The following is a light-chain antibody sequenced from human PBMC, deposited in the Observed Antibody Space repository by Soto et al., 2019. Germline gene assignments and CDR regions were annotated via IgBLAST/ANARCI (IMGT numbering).Light chain of an antibody. CDR3: QQYNTYPLT. CDR1: QTFGSC. J-gene: IGKJ4*01. V-gene: IGKV1-5*03. Sequence: DIQMTQSPSTLSASVGDRVTITGRASQTFGSCLAWYQQRPGKAPNLLIFKASTLQSGVPSRFSGSGSGTEFSLTISSLQPDDFATYYCQQYNTYPLTFGGGTTVEIK. CDR2: KAS.